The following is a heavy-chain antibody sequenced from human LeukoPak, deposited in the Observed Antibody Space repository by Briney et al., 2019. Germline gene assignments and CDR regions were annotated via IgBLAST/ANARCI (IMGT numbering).Heavy chain of an antibody. Sequence: PSQTPSLTCTVSGGSISSGSYYWSWIRQPPGKGLEWIGSIYYSGSTYYNPSLKSRVTISVDTSKNQFSLKLSSVTAADTAVYYCAGHFDWLSPFDYWGRGTLVSVSS. V-gene: IGHV4-39*07. CDR2: IYYSGST. CDR1: GGSISSGSYY. D-gene: IGHD3-9*01. J-gene: IGHJ2*01. CDR3: AGHFDWLSPFDY.